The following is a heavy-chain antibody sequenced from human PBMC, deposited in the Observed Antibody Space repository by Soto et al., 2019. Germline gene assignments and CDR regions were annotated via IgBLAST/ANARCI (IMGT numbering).Heavy chain of an antibody. V-gene: IGHV3-30*03. CDR1: GFTFNSYA. CDR3: GVTAGDFDY. J-gene: IGHJ4*02. D-gene: IGHD6-13*01. CDR2: ISLDGGSI. Sequence: QVQLMESGGGVVQPGRSLRLSCIASGFTFNSYALHWVRQAPGKGLEWVALISLDGGSIYYADSVKGRFTISRDNSENTLSLQMNSLRSGDTAVYYCGVTAGDFDYWGQGTLVTVSS.